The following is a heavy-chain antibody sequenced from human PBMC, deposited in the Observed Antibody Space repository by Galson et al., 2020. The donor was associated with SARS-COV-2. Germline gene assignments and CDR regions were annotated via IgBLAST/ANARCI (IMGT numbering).Heavy chain of an antibody. J-gene: IGHJ4*02. CDR2: INTYGNST. V-gene: IGHV3-74*01. CDR1: GFSFSDYW. D-gene: IGHD3-22*01. CDR3: VGHSSADY. Sequence: GESLSLSCAVSGFSFSDYWMHWVRQAPGKGLVWVSRINTYGNSTNYAASVRGRFTVSRDNAKNMLYLQMNSLRAEDTAVYYCVGHSSADYWGQGTLVTVSS.